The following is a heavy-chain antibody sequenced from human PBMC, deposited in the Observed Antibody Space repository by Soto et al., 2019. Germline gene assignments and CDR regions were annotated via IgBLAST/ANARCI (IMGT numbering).Heavy chain of an antibody. CDR3: ARRALTGYYILDAFDI. J-gene: IGHJ3*02. Sequence: GGSLRLSCAASGFTFSDYYMSWIRQAPGKGLEWVSYISSSGSTIYYADSVKGRFTISRDNAKNSLYLQMNSLRAEDTAVYYCARRALTGYYILDAFDIWGQGTMVTVSS. CDR1: GFTFSDYY. D-gene: IGHD3-9*01. V-gene: IGHV3-11*01. CDR2: ISSSGSTI.